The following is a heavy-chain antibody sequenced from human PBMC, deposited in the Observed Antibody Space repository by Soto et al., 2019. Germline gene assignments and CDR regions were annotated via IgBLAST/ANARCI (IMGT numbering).Heavy chain of an antibody. J-gene: IGHJ5*02. Sequence: ASVKVSCKTSGYTFNTYGVTWVRQAPGQGLEWIGWISTYNGNTNYAQRFQGRVTMTRNTSISTAYMELSSLGSEDTAVYYCARSRYCTSSSCYVSWFDPWGQGTPVTVSS. CDR1: GYTFNTYG. D-gene: IGHD2-2*01. CDR2: ISTYNGNT. V-gene: IGHV1-18*01. CDR3: ARSRYCTSSSCYVSWFDP.